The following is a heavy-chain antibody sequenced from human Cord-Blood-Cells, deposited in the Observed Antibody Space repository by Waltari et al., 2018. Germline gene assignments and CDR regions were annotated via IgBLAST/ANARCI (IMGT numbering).Heavy chain of an antibody. V-gene: IGHV4-34*01. CDR1: GGSFSGYY. J-gene: IGHJ4*02. D-gene: IGHD3-22*01. Sequence: QVQLQQSGAGLLKPSETLSPPCAVHGGSFSGYYRSWIRQPPGKGLEWIGEIKHNGSTNYNPSLKSRVTISVDTSKSQFSLKLSSVTAADTAVYYCASTLYDSSGYYYDYWGQGTLVTVSS. CDR3: ASTLYDSSGYYYDY. CDR2: IKHNGST.